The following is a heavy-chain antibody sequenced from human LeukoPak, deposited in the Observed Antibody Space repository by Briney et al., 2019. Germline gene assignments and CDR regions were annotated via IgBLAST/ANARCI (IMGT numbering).Heavy chain of an antibody. V-gene: IGHV3-30*02. CDR3: AKDIGRRIFGVAYDAFHV. J-gene: IGHJ3*01. CDR1: GFTFSSYG. D-gene: IGHD3-3*01. Sequence: GGSLRLSCAASGFTFSSYGMHWVRQAPGKGLEWVAFIRYDGSNKYYADSVKGRFTISRDNSKNTLYLQMNSLRVEDTAIYYCAKDIGRRIFGVAYDAFHVWGQGTMVTVSS. CDR2: IRYDGSNK.